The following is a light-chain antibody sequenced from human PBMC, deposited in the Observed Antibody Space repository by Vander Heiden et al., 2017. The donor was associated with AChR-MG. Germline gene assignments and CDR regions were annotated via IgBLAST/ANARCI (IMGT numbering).Light chain of an antibody. Sequence: QSVLTQPPSASGTPGQRVTISCSGSRSNIGSNTVNWDQQIPGTAPKLLIYSNNQRPSGVPDRFSGSKSGTSASLAISGLQSEDEADYYCAAWDDSLNAVVFGGGTKLTVL. CDR1: RSNIGSNT. V-gene: IGLV1-44*01. J-gene: IGLJ2*01. CDR2: SNN. CDR3: AAWDDSLNAVV.